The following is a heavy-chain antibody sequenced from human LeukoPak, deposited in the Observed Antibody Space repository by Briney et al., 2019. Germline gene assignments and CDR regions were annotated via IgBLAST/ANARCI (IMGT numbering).Heavy chain of an antibody. CDR1: GGSISSYH. J-gene: IGHJ6*03. Sequence: SETLSLTCTVSGGSISSYHWSWIRQPPGKGLECIGCIYYSGSTNYNPSLKSRVTMSVDTSKNQFSLKLSSVTAADTAVYYCARDTYGYDFPYYYYMDVWGKGTTVTISS. CDR3: ARDTYGYDFPYYYYMDV. D-gene: IGHD5-12*01. V-gene: IGHV4-59*12. CDR2: IYYSGST.